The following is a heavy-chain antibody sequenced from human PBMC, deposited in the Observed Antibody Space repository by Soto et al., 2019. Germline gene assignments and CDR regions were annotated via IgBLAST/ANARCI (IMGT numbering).Heavy chain of an antibody. CDR1: AFTFRRYA. J-gene: IGHJ6*02. Sequence: GGSLRISYAASAFTFRRYARSWVRQAPGQGLEWVSAISGSVGSTYYADSVKGRFTISRDNSKNTLYLQMNSLRAEDTAVYYCAKGTTVSTRSTIFGVNYGMDVWGQGTTVTVSS. CDR3: AKGTTVSTRSTIFGVNYGMDV. V-gene: IGHV3-23*01. CDR2: ISGSVGST. D-gene: IGHD3-3*01.